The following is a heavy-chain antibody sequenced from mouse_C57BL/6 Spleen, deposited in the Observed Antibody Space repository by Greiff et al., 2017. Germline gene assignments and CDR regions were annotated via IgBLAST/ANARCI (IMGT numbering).Heavy chain of an antibody. J-gene: IGHJ3*01. CDR2: IDPSDSYT. CDR3: ATLVPTGGAD. Sequence: QVQLQQPGAELVKPGASVKLSCKASGYTFTSYWMQWVKQRPGQGLEWIGDIDPSDSYTNYNQKFKGKATVTVDTSSSTAYMQLSSLTSEDSAVYYCATLVPTGGADWGKGTLVTVSA. V-gene: IGHV1-50*01. CDR1: GYTFTSYW. D-gene: IGHD3-1*01.